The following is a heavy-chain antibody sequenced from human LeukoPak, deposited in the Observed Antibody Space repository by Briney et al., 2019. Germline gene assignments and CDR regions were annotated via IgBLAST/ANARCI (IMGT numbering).Heavy chain of an antibody. CDR1: GGSINNYY. CDR2: VYHTGST. Sequence: SSETLTLTCSVSGGSINNYYWSWIRQAPGTRLEWIGSVYHTGSTDYNPSLRSPVTISVDTSKNHFSLKVTSVTAADTAIYYCTRDRLGGAVASWIPDYWGQGILVTVSS. J-gene: IGHJ4*02. CDR3: TRDRLGGAVASWIPDY. V-gene: IGHV4-59*01. D-gene: IGHD3-3*01.